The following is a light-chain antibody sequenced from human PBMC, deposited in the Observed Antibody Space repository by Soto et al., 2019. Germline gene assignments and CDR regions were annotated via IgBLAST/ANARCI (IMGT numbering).Light chain of an antibody. V-gene: IGKV3-11*01. CDR3: QQRSNWQT. J-gene: IGKJ2*01. CDR2: DAS. CDR1: QSVSSY. Sequence: EIVLTQSPATLSLSPGERATLSCRASQSVSSYLAWYQQKPGQAPRLLIYDASNRATGIPARFSGSGSGTDFTLTISSLEPEAFAVYYCQQRSNWQTFGQGTKLEIK.